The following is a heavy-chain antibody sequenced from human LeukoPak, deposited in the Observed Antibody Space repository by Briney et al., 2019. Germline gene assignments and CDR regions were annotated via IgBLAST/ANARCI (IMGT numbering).Heavy chain of an antibody. CDR3: ARCKVDGSGYYYYYGMDV. J-gene: IGHJ6*02. CDR1: GGTFSSYA. V-gene: IGHV1-69*13. Sequence: VASVTVSCTASGGTFSSYAISWVRQAPGQGLEWMGGIIPIFGTANYAQKFEGRVTITADESTSTAYMELSSLRSEDTAVYYCARCKVDGSGYYYYYGMDVWGQGTTVTVSS. D-gene: IGHD3-10*01. CDR2: IIPIFGTA.